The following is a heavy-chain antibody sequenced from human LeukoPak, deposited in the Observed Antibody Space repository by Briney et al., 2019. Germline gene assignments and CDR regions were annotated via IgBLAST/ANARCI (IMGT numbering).Heavy chain of an antibody. CDR3: ARDSSGWYNWFDP. CDR1: GGTFSSYT. J-gene: IGHJ5*02. V-gene: IGHV1-18*01. D-gene: IGHD6-19*01. CDR2: ISAYNGNT. Sequence: PGASVKVSCKASGGTFSSYTINWVRQAPGQGLEWMGWISAYNGNTNYAQKLQGRVTMTTDTSTSTAYMELRSLRSDDTAVYYCARDSSGWYNWFDPWGQGTLVTVSS.